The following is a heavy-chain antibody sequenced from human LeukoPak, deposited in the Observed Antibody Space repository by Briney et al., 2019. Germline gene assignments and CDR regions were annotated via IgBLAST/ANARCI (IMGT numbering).Heavy chain of an antibody. D-gene: IGHD3-16*01. CDR3: ASNIDDAAFDI. CDR1: GYTFTSYD. V-gene: IGHV1-18*01. Sequence: ASVKVSCKASGYTFTSYDISWVRQAPGQGLEWMGWISAYNGNTNYAQKLQGRVTTTTDTSTSTAYMELRSLRSDDTAVYYCASNIDDAAFDIWGQGTMVTVSS. J-gene: IGHJ3*02. CDR2: ISAYNGNT.